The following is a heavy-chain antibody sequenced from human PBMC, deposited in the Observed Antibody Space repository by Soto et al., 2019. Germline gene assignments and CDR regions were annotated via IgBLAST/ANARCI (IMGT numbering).Heavy chain of an antibody. V-gene: IGHV3-23*01. Sequence: LACAASGFTFSSYAVSWARQTPGKGLEWVSTISASGAYTYYVDSVKGRFTISRDNSRNTLYLQMRSLRAGDTATYYCAKEVIAARPYYFDYWGQGTLVTVSS. CDR3: AKEVIAARPYYFDY. CDR1: GFTFSSYA. D-gene: IGHD6-6*01. J-gene: IGHJ4*02. CDR2: ISASGAYT.